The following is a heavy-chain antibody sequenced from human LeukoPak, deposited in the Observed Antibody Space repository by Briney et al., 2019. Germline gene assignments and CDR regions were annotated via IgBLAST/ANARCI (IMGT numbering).Heavy chain of an antibody. D-gene: IGHD7-27*01. CDR3: ARYLGYERLTGDFGYYFDY. CDR2: IYYSGST. J-gene: IGHJ4*02. V-gene: IGHV4-39*07. Sequence: PSETLSLTCTVSGGSISSSSYYWGWIRQPPGKGLEWIGSIYYSGSTYYNPSLKSRVTISVDTSKNQFSLKLSSVTAADTAVYYCARYLGYERLTGDFGYYFDYWGQGTLVTVSS. CDR1: GGSISSSSYY.